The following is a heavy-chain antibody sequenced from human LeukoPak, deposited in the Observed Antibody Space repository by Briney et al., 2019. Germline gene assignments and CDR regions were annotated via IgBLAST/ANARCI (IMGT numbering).Heavy chain of an antibody. D-gene: IGHD6-13*01. CDR1: GFTFSSYW. CDR3: ARIPSLSWQQPFDY. V-gene: IGHV3-7*01. CDR2: IKQDGSEK. Sequence: GGSLILSCAAPGFTFSSYWMSWVRQAPGKGLEWVANIKQDGSEKCYVDSVKGRFTISRDNAKNSLYLQMNSLRAEDTAVYYCARIPSLSWQQPFDYWGQGTLVTVSS. J-gene: IGHJ4*02.